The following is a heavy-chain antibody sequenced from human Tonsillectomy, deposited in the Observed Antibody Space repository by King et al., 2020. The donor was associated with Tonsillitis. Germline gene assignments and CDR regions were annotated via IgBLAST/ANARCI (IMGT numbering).Heavy chain of an antibody. CDR2: ISWNSGSI. D-gene: IGHD1-26*01. Sequence: VQLVVSGGGLVQPGRSLRLSCAASGFTFDDYAMHWVRQAPGKGLEWVSGISWNSGSIGYADSVKGRFTISRDNAKNSLYLQMNSLRAEDTALYYCAKTTTSGSALDYWGQGTLVTVSS. V-gene: IGHV3-9*01. CDR1: GFTFDDYA. CDR3: AKTTTSGSALDY. J-gene: IGHJ4*02.